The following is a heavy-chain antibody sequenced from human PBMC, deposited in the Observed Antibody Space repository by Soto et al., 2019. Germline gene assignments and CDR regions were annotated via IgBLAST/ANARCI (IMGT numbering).Heavy chain of an antibody. J-gene: IGHJ5*02. V-gene: IGHV4-34*01. CDR3: ARSPPGGSGIFYTRDNWFDP. CDR2: INHSGST. Sequence: PSETLSLTCAVYGGSFSGYYWSWIRQPPGKGLEWIGEINHSGSTNYNPSLKSRVTISVDTSKNQFSLKLTSVTAADTALYYCARSPPGGSGIFYTRDNWFDPWGQGSLVTVSS. CDR1: GGSFSGYY. D-gene: IGHD3-10*01.